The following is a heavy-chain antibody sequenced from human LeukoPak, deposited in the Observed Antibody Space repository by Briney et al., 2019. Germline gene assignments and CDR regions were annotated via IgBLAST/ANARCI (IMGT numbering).Heavy chain of an antibody. CDR1: GFTVSSNY. CDR2: IYSGGST. D-gene: IGHD3-9*01. Sequence: GGSLRLSCAASGFTVSSNYMSWVRQAPGKGLEWVSVIYSGGSTYYADSVKGRFTISRDNSKNTLYLQMNSLRAEDTAVYYCARGLRYFGTALDYWGQGTLVTVSS. V-gene: IGHV3-53*01. CDR3: ARGLRYFGTALDY. J-gene: IGHJ4*02.